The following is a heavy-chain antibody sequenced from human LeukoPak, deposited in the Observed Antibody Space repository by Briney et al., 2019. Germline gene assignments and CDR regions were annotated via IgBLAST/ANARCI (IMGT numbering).Heavy chain of an antibody. D-gene: IGHD3-16*01. CDR3: ARGSSLHDY. J-gene: IGHJ4*02. CDR1: GFTFSSYS. Sequence: GGSLRHSCAASGFTFSSYSMNWVRQAPGKGLEWVSYISSSSSTIYYADSVKGRFTISRDNAKNTLYLQMNSLRAEDTAVYYCARGSSLHDYWGQGTLVTVSS. V-gene: IGHV3-48*04. CDR2: ISSSSSTI.